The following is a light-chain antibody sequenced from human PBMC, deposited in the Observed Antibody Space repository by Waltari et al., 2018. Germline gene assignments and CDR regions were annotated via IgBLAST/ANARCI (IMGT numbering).Light chain of an antibody. CDR3: QQYTTYPET. V-gene: IGKV1-5*03. CDR2: KAS. CDR1: QSIYKW. J-gene: IGKJ1*01. Sequence: DIQMTQSPSTLSASVGETVIITCRASQSIYKWLAWYQQKPGKVPKRLIWKASNLQSGVPSRFSGSGSGTDFSLTISSVQPDDFATYYCQQYTTYPETFGQGTKVEIK.